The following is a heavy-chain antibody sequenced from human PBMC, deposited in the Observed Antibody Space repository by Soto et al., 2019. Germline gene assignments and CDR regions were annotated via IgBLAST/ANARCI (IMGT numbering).Heavy chain of an antibody. CDR3: ARGVPFETGRPNNQQPHYYYYMDV. D-gene: IGHD1-1*01. CDR2: INHSGST. CDR1: GGSFSGYY. J-gene: IGHJ6*03. V-gene: IGHV4-34*01. Sequence: SETLSLTCAVYGGSFSGYYWSWIRQPPGKGLEWIGEINHSGSTNYNPSLKSRVTISVETSKNQFSLKLSSVTAADTAVYYCARGVPFETGRPNNQQPHYYYYMDVWGKGTTVTVSS.